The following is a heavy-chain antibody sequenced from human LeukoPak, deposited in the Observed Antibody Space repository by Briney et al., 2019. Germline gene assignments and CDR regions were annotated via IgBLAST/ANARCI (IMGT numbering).Heavy chain of an antibody. CDR1: GGSISSGGYY. Sequence: SQTLSLTCTVSGGSISSGGYYWSWIRQHPGKGLEWIGYIYYSGSTYYNPSLKSRVTISVDTSKNQFSLKLSSVTAADTAVYYCARVDILTGYPLDYWGQGTLVTVSS. V-gene: IGHV4-31*03. D-gene: IGHD3-9*01. J-gene: IGHJ4*02. CDR3: ARVDILTGYPLDY. CDR2: IYYSGST.